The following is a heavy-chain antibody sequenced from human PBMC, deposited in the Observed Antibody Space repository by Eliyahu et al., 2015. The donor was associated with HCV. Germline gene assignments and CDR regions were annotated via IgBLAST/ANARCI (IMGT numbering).Heavy chain of an antibody. CDR2: IYGDDEK. Sequence: QITLKESGPTLVKPTQTLTLTCPFSGFSLNPGGVGVGWIRQPPGKALEWLAFIYGDDEKRYRPSLMSRLTXTKDTSRNQVVLSLINMDPMDTATYFCAHSTGDAYFDLWGRGTLVTVSS. CDR1: GFSLNPGGVG. CDR3: AHSTGDAYFDL. V-gene: IGHV2-5*02. J-gene: IGHJ2*01. D-gene: IGHD7-27*01.